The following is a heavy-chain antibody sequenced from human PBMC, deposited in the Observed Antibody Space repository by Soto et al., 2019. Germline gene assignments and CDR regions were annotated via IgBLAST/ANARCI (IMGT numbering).Heavy chain of an antibody. J-gene: IGHJ6*03. CDR3: ARVHPPSISYYMDV. CDR1: GYTFTSYD. V-gene: IGHV1-8*01. CDR2: MNPNSGNT. Sequence: ASVKVSCKASGYTFTSYDINWVRQATGQGLEWMGWMNPNSGNTGYAQKFQGRVTMTRNTSISTAYMELSSLRSEDTAVYYCARVHPPSISYYMDVWGKGTTVTVSS. D-gene: IGHD3-9*01.